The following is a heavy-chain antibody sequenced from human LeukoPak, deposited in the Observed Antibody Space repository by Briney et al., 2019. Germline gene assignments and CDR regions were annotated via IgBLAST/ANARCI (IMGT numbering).Heavy chain of an antibody. D-gene: IGHD6-19*01. Sequence: GESLRLSCAASGFTFSGHWMGWVRQAPGKGLEWVANIKQDGSETYYIDSVKGRFSISRDNAKNSLYLQMNSLRAEDTAVYYCAKDLEDSSGWYNYYYYGMDVWGQGTTVTVSS. CDR3: AKDLEDSSGWYNYYYYGMDV. CDR1: GFTFSGHW. CDR2: IKQDGSET. V-gene: IGHV3-7*01. J-gene: IGHJ6*02.